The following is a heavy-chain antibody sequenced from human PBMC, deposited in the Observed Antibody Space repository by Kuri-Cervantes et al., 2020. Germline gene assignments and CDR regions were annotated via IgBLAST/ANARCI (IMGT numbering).Heavy chain of an antibody. J-gene: IGHJ4*02. CDR3: ARDNAAALDY. V-gene: IGHV4-61*08. D-gene: IGHD6-13*01. Sequence: SETLSLTCTVSGGSISSGDYYWSWIRQPPGKGLEWIGYIYYSGSTNYNPSLKSRVTMSVDTSKNQFSLKLSSVTAADTAVYYCARDNAAALDYWGQGTLVTVSS. CDR2: IYYSGST. CDR1: GGSISSGDYY.